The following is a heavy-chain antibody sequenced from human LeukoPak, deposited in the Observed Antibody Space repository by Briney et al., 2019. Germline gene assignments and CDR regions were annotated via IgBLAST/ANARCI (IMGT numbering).Heavy chain of an antibody. J-gene: IGHJ5*02. V-gene: IGHV4-61*02. CDR3: AREGDCGGDCYLNWFDP. CDR2: IYTSGST. Sequence: PSQTLSLTCTVSGGSISSDSYYWSWLRQPAGKGLEWIGRIYTSGSTNYNPSLKSRGTISVDTSKNQFSLKLSSVTAADTAVYYCAREGDCGGDCYLNWFDPWGQGTLVTVSS. D-gene: IGHD2-21*02. CDR1: GGSISSDSYY.